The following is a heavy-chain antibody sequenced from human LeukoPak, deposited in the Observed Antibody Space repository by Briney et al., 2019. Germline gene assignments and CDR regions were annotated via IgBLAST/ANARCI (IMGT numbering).Heavy chain of an antibody. CDR3: ARHVWLNWFDP. CDR2: IYYSGST. J-gene: IGHJ5*02. V-gene: IGHV4-39*01. D-gene: IGHD5-24*01. Sequence: SETLSLTCTVSGGSISSSSYYWGWIRQPPGMGLEWIGSIYYSGSTYYNPSLKSRVTISVDTSKNQFSLKLITETAADPPVYYCARHVWLNWFDPGGQATLVTVSS. CDR1: GGSISSSSYY.